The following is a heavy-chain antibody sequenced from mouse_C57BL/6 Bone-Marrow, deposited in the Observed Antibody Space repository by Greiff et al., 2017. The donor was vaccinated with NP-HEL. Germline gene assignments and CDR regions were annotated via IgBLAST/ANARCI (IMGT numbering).Heavy chain of an antibody. V-gene: IGHV1-61*01. CDR2: IYPSDSET. J-gene: IGHJ1*03. CDR1: GYTFTSYW. CDR3: ARWGWYFGV. Sequence: QVHVKQPGAELVRPGSSVKLSCKASGYTFTSYWMDWVKQRPGQGLEWIGNIYPSDSETHYNQKFKDKATLTVDKSSSTAYMQLSSLTSADSAVYYCARWGWYFGVWGTGTTVTVSA.